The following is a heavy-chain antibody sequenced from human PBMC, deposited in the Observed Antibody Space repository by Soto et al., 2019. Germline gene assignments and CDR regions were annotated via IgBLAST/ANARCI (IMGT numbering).Heavy chain of an antibody. CDR1: GYSFTNYW. D-gene: IGHD3-9*01. V-gene: IGHV5-51*01. J-gene: IGHJ4*02. CDR3: VRPDSTGYYSH. CDR2: INPADSDT. Sequence: GESLKISCKGSGYSFTNYWIGWVRQMPGKGLEWMGIINPADSDTRYSPSFQGQVTVSVDKSISTAYLQRGSLKASDTAMYYCVRPDSTGYYSHWGQGTPITVSS.